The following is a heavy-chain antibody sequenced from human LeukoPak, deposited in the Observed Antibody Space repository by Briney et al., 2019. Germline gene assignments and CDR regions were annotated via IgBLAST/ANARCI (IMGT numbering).Heavy chain of an antibody. CDR2: IGGSGDRT. V-gene: IGHV3-23*01. D-gene: IGHD3-10*01. J-gene: IGHJ5*02. Sequence: GGSLRLSCAASGFTFSTYAMSWVRQAPGKGLEWVSAIGGSGDRTYYADSVKGRFTISRDNSKNTLYLQMNSLRAEDTAVYYCAKLCGSGSPRWFDPWGQGTLVTVSS. CDR1: GFTFSTYA. CDR3: AKLCGSGSPRWFDP.